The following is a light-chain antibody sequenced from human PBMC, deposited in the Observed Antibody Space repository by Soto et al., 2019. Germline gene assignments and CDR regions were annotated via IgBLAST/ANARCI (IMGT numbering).Light chain of an antibody. J-gene: IGLJ1*01. CDR1: SSNIGGNS. CDR2: DDD. Sequence: QSVLTQPPSVSAAPGQRVTISCSGSSSNIGGNSVSWYQQLPGTAPKLLIYDDDKRPSGIPDRFSGSKSGTSATLGITGFQTGDQADYYCGSWDSSLSAYVFGTGTKV. CDR3: GSWDSSLSAYV. V-gene: IGLV1-51*01.